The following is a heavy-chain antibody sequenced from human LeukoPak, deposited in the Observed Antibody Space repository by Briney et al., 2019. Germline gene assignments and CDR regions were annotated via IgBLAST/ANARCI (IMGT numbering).Heavy chain of an antibody. CDR1: GYTFTSYD. CDR2: MNIYNGDT. J-gene: IGHJ3*01. D-gene: IGHD2/OR15-2a*01. Sequence: ASVKVSCKASGYTFTSYDINWVRQATGQGLEWMGWMNIYNGDTHYAQKLQGRVTMTTDTSTSTAYIDLRSLRSDDTAVYYCARGGGFRSAFDFWGQGTMVTVSS. V-gene: IGHV1-18*01. CDR3: ARGGGFRSAFDF.